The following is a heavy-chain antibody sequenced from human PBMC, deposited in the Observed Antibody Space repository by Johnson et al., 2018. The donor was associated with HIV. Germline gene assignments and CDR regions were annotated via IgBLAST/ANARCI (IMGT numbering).Heavy chain of an antibody. Sequence: QVQLVESGGGVVHPGGSLRLSCAASGFTFSTFAIHWVRQAPGKGLDCVAVISYDGSNKYYADSMKGRFTISRDNSKNTLYLQMNSLRAEDTAVYYCARDAPDSGSYHAFDIWGQGTMVTVSS. CDR2: ISYDGSNK. V-gene: IGHV3-30*04. CDR3: ARDAPDSGSYHAFDI. J-gene: IGHJ3*02. D-gene: IGHD1-26*01. CDR1: GFTFSTFA.